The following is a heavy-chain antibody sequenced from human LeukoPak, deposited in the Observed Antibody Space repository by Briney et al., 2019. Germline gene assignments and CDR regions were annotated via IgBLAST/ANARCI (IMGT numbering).Heavy chain of an antibody. D-gene: IGHD3-22*01. J-gene: IGHJ6*02. CDR2: INPNSGGT. V-gene: IGHV1-2*04. CDR3: ARAGPPYYYDSTYYYYYGMDV. Sequence: GASVKVSCKASGYTFTGYYMHWVRQAPGQGLGWMGWINPNSGGTNYAQKFQGWVTMTRDTSISTAYMELSRLRSDDTAVYYCARAGPPYYYDSTYYYYYGMDVWGQGTTVTVSS. CDR1: GYTFTGYY.